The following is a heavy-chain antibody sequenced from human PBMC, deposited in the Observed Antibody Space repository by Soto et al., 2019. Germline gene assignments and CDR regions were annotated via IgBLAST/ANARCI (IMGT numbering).Heavy chain of an antibody. V-gene: IGHV3-33*01. Sequence: GGSLRLSCEASGFTFNTYSMHWVRQPPGKGLEWLAAIWYDGTQKYYADSVKGRFIISRDNSKKTLYLEMNSLRAEDTAVYYCARAGGTTVTGLWHFDSWGQGTLVTVYS. CDR1: GFTFNTYS. CDR3: ARAGGTTVTGLWHFDS. J-gene: IGHJ4*02. CDR2: IWYDGTQK. D-gene: IGHD4-17*01.